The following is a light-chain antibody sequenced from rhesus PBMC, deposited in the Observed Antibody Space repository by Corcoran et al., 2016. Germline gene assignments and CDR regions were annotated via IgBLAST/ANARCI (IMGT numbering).Light chain of an antibody. CDR1: QGISSW. CDR3: QQYNSAQFT. Sequence: DIQMTQSPSSLSASVGDRVTITCRASQGISSWVVWYQQKSGKAPKLLIYKASSLQSGVPSRFSGSGSGTDFTLTISSLQPEDFATYYCQQYNSAQFTFGPGTKLDIK. CDR2: KAS. V-gene: IGKV1-21*01. J-gene: IGKJ3*01.